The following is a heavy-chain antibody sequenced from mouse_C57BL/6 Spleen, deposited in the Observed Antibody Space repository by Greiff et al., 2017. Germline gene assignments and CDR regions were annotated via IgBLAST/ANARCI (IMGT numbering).Heavy chain of an antibody. J-gene: IGHJ3*01. CDR3: ARDGHGSSYEGFAY. CDR2: ISYDGSN. D-gene: IGHD1-1*01. V-gene: IGHV3-6*01. CDR1: GYSITSGYY. Sequence: EVQLVESGPGLVKPSQSLSLTCSVTGYSITSGYYWNWIRQFPGNKLEWMGYISYDGSNNYNPSLKNRISITRDTSKNQFFLKLNSVTTEDTATYYCARDGHGSSYEGFAYWGQGTLVTVSA.